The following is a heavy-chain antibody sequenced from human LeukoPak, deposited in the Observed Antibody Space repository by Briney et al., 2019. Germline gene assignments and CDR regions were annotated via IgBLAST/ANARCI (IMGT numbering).Heavy chain of an antibody. CDR3: ARGASRGDNDY. Sequence: GGSLRLSCAASGFTFSSYAMHWVRQAPGKGLEWVAVISCDGSNKYYADSVKGRFTISRDNSKNTLYLQMNSLRAEDTAVYYCARGASRGDNDYWGQGTLVTVSS. D-gene: IGHD4-17*01. V-gene: IGHV3-30*01. CDR1: GFTFSSYA. CDR2: ISCDGSNK. J-gene: IGHJ4*02.